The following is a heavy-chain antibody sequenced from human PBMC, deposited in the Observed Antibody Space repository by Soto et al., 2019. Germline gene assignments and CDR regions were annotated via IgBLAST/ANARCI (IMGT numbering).Heavy chain of an antibody. J-gene: IGHJ6*02. CDR3: AKDPVYSNYYGIDV. V-gene: IGHV3-23*01. Sequence: EVQLLESGGGLVQPGGSLRLSCAASGLTFSLYAMTWVRQAPGKGLEWVSAISGSGSSTYYADSVKGRFTTSRDNSKNTLFLQMDSLRAEDTAVYYCAKDPVYSNYYGIDVWGQGTTVTVSS. CDR1: GLTFSLYA. D-gene: IGHD4-4*01. CDR2: ISGSGSST.